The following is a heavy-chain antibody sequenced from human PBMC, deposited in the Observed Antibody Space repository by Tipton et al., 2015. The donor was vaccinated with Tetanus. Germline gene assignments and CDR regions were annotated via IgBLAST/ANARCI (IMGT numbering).Heavy chain of an antibody. Sequence: SLRLSCTTSGRFFKNGWMNWGRQGPGKGLERVGRIKNKADGGPTDYSSRVKDRFILSRADSKDTLFLQMNNLKTEDTAVFYCTTSGIVGSCYRVDFGGR. V-gene: IGHV3-15*07. CDR1: GRFFKNGW. J-gene: IGHJ2*01. CDR3: TTSGIVGSCYRVDF. CDR2: IKNKADGGPT. D-gene: IGHD1-26*01.